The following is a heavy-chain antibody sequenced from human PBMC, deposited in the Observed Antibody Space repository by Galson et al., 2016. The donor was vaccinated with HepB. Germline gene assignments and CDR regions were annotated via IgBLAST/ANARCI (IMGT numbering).Heavy chain of an antibody. CDR3: ARGVGELYVGELSWFDT. CDR2: INHSGSA. Sequence: SETLSLTCVVYGGSFSDNYWNWIRQPPGKGLEWIGEINHSGSANYNSSLKSRVTISLETSKNQFSLKLSSVTAADTAVYYCARGVGELYVGELSWFDTWGQGILVTVSS. V-gene: IGHV4-34*01. CDR1: GGSFSDNY. J-gene: IGHJ5*02. D-gene: IGHD3-10*01.